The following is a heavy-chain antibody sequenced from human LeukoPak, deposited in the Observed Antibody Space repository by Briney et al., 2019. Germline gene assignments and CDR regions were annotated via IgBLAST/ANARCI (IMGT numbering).Heavy chain of an antibody. D-gene: IGHD3-16*01. J-gene: IGHJ4*02. CDR1: GGSISSSSYY. CDR3: ARAPYGDNGYTAEVADY. Sequence: SETLSLTCTVSGGSISSSSYYWGWIRQPPGKGLEWIGSIYYSGSTYYNPSLKGRVTISVDTSKNQFSLKLSSVTAADTAVYYCARAPYGDNGYTAEVADYWGQGTLVTVSS. V-gene: IGHV4-39*07. CDR2: IYYSGST.